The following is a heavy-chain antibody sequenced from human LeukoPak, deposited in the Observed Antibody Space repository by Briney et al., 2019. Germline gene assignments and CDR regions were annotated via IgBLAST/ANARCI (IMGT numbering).Heavy chain of an antibody. CDR3: AKGNSEYFQH. V-gene: IGHV3-43*01. CDR2: ISWDGGST. CDR1: GFTFDDYT. Sequence: GGSLRLSCAASGFTFDDYTMRWVRQAPGKSLEWVSLISWDGGSTYYADSVKGRFTISRDISKNSLYLQMNSLRTEDTALYYCAKGNSEYFQHWGQGTLVTVSS. D-gene: IGHD1-7*01. J-gene: IGHJ1*01.